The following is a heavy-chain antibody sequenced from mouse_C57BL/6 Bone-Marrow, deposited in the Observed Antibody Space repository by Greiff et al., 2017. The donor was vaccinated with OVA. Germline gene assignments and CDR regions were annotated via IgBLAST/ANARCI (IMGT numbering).Heavy chain of an antibody. J-gene: IGHJ4*01. CDR2: IDPEDGDT. V-gene: IGHV14-1*01. Sequence: EVMLVESGAELVRPGASVKLSCTASGFNIKDYYMHWVKQRPEQGLEWIGRIDPEDGDTEYAPKFQGKATMTADTSSNTAYLQLSSLTSEDTAVYYCTTETPYYYGTIYYAMDYWGQGTSVTVSS. CDR1: GFNIKDYY. CDR3: TTETPYYYGTIYYAMDY. D-gene: IGHD1-1*01.